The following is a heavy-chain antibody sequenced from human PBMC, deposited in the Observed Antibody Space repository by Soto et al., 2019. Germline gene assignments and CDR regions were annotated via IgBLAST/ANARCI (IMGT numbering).Heavy chain of an antibody. Sequence: SETLSLTCTVSGGSTTTYYWSWIRQPPGKGLEWIGYIFFSGSAKYNSSLESRVTISVDTSKNQFSLEMSSLTAADTAVYYCARGTRLHFVGAYYFDHWGQGALVTVSS. CDR3: ARGTRLHFVGAYYFDH. V-gene: IGHV4-59*12. CDR2: IFFSGSA. CDR1: GGSTTTYY. J-gene: IGHJ4*02. D-gene: IGHD2-15*01.